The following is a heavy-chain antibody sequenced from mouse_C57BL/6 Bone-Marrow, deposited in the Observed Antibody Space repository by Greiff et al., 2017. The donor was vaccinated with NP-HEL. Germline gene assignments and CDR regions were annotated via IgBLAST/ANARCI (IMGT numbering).Heavy chain of an antibody. Sequence: QVQLQQPGAELVKPGASVTLSCKASGYTFTSYWMHWVKQRPGQGLEWIGMIHPNSGSTNYNEKFKSKATLTVDKSSSTAYMQLSSLTSEDSAVYYCARGTTVVATDYAMDYWGQGTSVTVSS. CDR1: GYTFTSYW. J-gene: IGHJ4*01. D-gene: IGHD1-1*01. CDR2: IHPNSGST. CDR3: ARGTTVVATDYAMDY. V-gene: IGHV1-64*01.